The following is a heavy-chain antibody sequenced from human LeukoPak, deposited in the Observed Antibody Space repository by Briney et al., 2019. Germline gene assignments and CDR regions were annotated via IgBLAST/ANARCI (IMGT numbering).Heavy chain of an antibody. CDR1: GFTFSSYS. CDR3: ARSYGAGYYYYSSYYSDY. Sequence: PGGSLRLSGAASGFTFSSYSMNRDRQAQGKGLDWVSFISSTSSTIYYADSVRGRFTISRDNAKSSLYLQMNSLRAEDTAVYYCARSYGAGYYYYSSYYSDYWGQGTLVTVSS. V-gene: IGHV3-48*01. CDR2: ISSTSSTI. J-gene: IGHJ4*02. D-gene: IGHD3-22*01.